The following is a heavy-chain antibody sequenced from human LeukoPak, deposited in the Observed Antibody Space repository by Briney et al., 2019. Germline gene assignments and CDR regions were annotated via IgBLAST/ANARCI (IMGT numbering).Heavy chain of an antibody. CDR3: AEAPYYYDSSGYYFDY. Sequence: GGSLRLSCAASGFTFSSSWMNWVRQSPGKRLEWVANIKEDGTEKYYVDSVKGRFTIFRDNAKNSLYLQMNSLRAEDTAVYYCAEAPYYYDSSGYYFDYWGQGTLVTVSS. CDR2: IKEDGTEK. CDR1: GFTFSSSW. V-gene: IGHV3-7*03. D-gene: IGHD3-22*01. J-gene: IGHJ4*02.